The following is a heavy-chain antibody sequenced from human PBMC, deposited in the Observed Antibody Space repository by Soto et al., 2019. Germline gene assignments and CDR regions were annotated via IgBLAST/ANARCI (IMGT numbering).Heavy chain of an antibody. CDR2: ISGSGGNT. CDR3: AKDRSVDTRDWFDP. V-gene: IGHV3-23*01. D-gene: IGHD5-18*01. CDR1: GFTFGTYA. J-gene: IGHJ5*02. Sequence: LRLSCAASGFTFGTYAMNWVRQAPGKGLEWVSGISGSGGNTYYTDSVKGRFTISRDNSKNTLYLQMNSLRADDTAVYYCAKDRSVDTRDWFDPWGQGTLVTVSS.